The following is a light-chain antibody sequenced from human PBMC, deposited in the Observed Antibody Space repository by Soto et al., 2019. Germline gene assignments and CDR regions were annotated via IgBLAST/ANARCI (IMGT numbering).Light chain of an antibody. Sequence: DIQMTQSPSTLSASAGDRVTISCRASQSIASWLAWYQQKAGKAPNLLIYDASSLESGVPSRFSGSGSETEFTLTISSLQPDDYATYYCQQYDTYPYTFGQGTKVDIK. CDR1: QSIASW. CDR2: DAS. J-gene: IGKJ2*01. CDR3: QQYDTYPYT. V-gene: IGKV1-5*01.